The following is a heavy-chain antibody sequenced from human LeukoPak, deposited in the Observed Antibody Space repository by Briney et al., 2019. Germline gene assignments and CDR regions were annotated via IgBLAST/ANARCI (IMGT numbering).Heavy chain of an antibody. J-gene: IGHJ4*02. CDR2: INSGGST. CDR1: GFSVSNNY. CDR3: ARGTSSGWFGSY. Sequence: GGSLRLSCAASGFSVSNNYMSWVRQAPGKGLEWVSVINSGGSTYYADSVKGRFTISRDNSKNTLYLQMNSLRVEDTAVYYCARGTSSGWFGSYWGQGALVTVSS. V-gene: IGHV3-66*01. D-gene: IGHD3-10*01.